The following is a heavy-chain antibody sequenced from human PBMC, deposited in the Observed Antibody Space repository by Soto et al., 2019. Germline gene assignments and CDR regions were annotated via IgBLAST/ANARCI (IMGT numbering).Heavy chain of an antibody. CDR1: GFSFRSYA. Sequence: GGSLRLSCEASGFSFRSYAMNWVRQAPGKGLEWVSSITNSGSFVYYADSVKGRFTISRDNANGSLFLQLNRLRAEDTAIYFCAREDYSSSRAFDIWGQGTTVTVSS. J-gene: IGHJ3*02. CDR3: AREDYSSSRAFDI. CDR2: ITNSGSFV. V-gene: IGHV3-21*01. D-gene: IGHD6-6*01.